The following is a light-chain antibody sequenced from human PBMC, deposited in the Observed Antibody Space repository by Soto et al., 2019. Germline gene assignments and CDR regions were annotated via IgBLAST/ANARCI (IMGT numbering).Light chain of an antibody. CDR1: QRVASNS. V-gene: IGKV3-20*01. CDR3: QQYGSSPRT. Sequence: EIVLTQSPGTLSLSPGERATLSCRASQRVASNSLVWYQQKPGQAPRLLIYGASSRATGIPDRFSGSGSGTDFTLTISRLEPEDFAVYYCQQYGSSPRTFGQGTKVEIK. CDR2: GAS. J-gene: IGKJ1*01.